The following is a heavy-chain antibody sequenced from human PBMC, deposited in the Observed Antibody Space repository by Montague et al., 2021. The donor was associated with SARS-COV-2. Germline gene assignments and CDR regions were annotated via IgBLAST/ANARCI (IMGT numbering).Heavy chain of an antibody. CDR3: ARLVWFGGLSSENWFDP. J-gene: IGHJ5*02. D-gene: IGHD3-10*01. Sequence: SETLSLTCTVSGGSISSSSNYWGWIRQPPGKGLEWIGSIYYSGSTYYNSSLKSRVTISVDTSKNQFSLKLNSVTAADTAVHYCARLVWFGGLSSENWFDPWGQGTLVTVSS. CDR1: GGSISSSSNY. V-gene: IGHV4-39*01. CDR2: IYYSGST.